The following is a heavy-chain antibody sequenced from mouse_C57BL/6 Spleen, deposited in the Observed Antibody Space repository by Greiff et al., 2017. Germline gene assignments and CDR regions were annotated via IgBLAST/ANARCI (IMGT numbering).Heavy chain of an antibody. CDR3: ARDGYDPFAY. D-gene: IGHD2-2*01. J-gene: IGHJ3*01. CDR2: ISNGGGST. V-gene: IGHV5-12*01. CDR1: GFTFSDYY. Sequence: EVQGVESGGGLVQPGGSLKLSCAASGFTFSDYYMYWVRQTPEKRLEWVAYISNGGGSTYYPDTVKGRFTISRDNAKNTLYLQMSRLKSEDTAMYYCARDGYDPFAYWGQGTLVTVSA.